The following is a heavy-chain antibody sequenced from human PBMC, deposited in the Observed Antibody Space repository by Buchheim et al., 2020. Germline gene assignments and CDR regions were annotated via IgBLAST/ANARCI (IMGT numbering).Heavy chain of an antibody. D-gene: IGHD3-3*01. CDR2: IYYSGST. CDR3: ARVTYDFWSGYSSLFDY. V-gene: IGHV4-59*01. Sequence: QVQLQESGPGLVKPSETLSLTCTVSGGSISSYYWSWIRQTPGKGLEWIGYIYYSGSTNYNPSLKSRVTISVDTSKNQFSLKLSSVTAADTAVYYCARVTYDFWSGYSSLFDYWGQGTL. CDR1: GGSISSYY. J-gene: IGHJ4*02.